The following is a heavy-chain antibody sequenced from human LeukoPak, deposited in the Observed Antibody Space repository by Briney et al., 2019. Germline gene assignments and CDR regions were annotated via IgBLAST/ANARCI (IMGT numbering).Heavy chain of an antibody. J-gene: IGHJ6*02. Sequence: PSETLSLTCTVSGASISTIISYWGWIRQTPGKGLEWIGSIYYSGSTNYNPSLKSRVTISVDTSKNQFSLKLSSVTAADTAVYYCARGNRSGYYGMDVWGQGTTVTVSS. CDR1: GASISTIISY. V-gene: IGHV4-39*07. CDR3: ARGNRSGYYGMDV. D-gene: IGHD6-25*01. CDR2: IYYSGST.